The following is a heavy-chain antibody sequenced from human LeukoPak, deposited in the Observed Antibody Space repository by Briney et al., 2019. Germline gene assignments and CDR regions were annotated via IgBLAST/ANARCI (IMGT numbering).Heavy chain of an antibody. V-gene: IGHV4-39*01. CDR2: IYYTGST. CDR3: ARGTGYARYFDL. J-gene: IGHJ2*01. CDR1: GGSISSSTYY. Sequence: SETLSLTCTVSGGSISSSTYYWGWIRQPPGKGLEWIGSIYYTGSTYYNPSLKSRVTISVDTSKNQFSLKLSSVTAADTAVYYCARGTGYARYFDLWGRGTLVTVSS. D-gene: IGHD2-2*01.